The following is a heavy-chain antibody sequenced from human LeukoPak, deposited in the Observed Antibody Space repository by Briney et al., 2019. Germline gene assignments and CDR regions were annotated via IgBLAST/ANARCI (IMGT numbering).Heavy chain of an antibody. CDR2: TYYMSKWKT. CDR1: GDSVSSNSAA. J-gene: IGHJ5*02. CDR3: ARASHGSHWFDP. Sequence: SQTLSLTCAISGDSVSSNSAAWNWIRQSPSSGLEWLGRTYYMSKWKTECAVSVGSRIVINPDTSKNQFSLQLDSVTPEDTAVYYCARASHGSHWFDPWGQGTLVTVSS. D-gene: IGHD3-10*01. V-gene: IGHV6-1*01.